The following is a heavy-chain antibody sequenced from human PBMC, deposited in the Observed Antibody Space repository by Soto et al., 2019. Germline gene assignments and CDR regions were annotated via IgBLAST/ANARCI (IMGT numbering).Heavy chain of an antibody. CDR1: GFTFSNSG. Sequence: QVHLVESGGGVVQPGRSLRLSCAASGFTFSNSGFHWVRQAPGKGLEWVTLISYDGRNTEYSDSVKGRFTISRDNSKNTLYGQLNSLRPEDSAVYYCARDAGRFCSGGSCFNGGMDVWGQGTTVIVSS. J-gene: IGHJ6*02. CDR3: ARDAGRFCSGGSCFNGGMDV. D-gene: IGHD2-15*01. V-gene: IGHV3-30*04. CDR2: ISYDGRNT.